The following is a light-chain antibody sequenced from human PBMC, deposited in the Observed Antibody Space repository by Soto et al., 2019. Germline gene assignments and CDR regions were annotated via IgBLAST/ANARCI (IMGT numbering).Light chain of an antibody. CDR3: HQRSNWPLT. V-gene: IGKV3-11*01. CDR1: QNIRNF. CDR2: DTY. Sequence: DIELTQSPATLSLSPRDTATLSCRANQNIRNFLAWYQQKPGQAPRLLIYDTYNRATGVPSRFSGSGSGTDFTLTISSLEPEDFAVYYCHQRSNWPLTFGGGTKVEIK. J-gene: IGKJ4*01.